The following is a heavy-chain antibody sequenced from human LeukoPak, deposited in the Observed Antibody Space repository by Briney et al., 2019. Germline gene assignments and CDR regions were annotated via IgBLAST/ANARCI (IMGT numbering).Heavy chain of an antibody. Sequence: RSGGSLRLSCAASGFIFSGSSMHWVRQAPGKGLEWVCFIRFDATNKYYADSVKGRFTISRDNSNNTLYLQLNNMRTEDTATYFCAKEQYPGYFDFWGQGTLVTVSA. CDR2: IRFDATNK. CDR1: GFIFSGSS. CDR3: AKEQYPGYFDF. J-gene: IGHJ4*02. D-gene: IGHD1-14*01. V-gene: IGHV3-30*02.